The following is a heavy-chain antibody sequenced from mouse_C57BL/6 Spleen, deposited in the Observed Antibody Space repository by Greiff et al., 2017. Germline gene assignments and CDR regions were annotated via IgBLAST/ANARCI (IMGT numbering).Heavy chain of an antibody. V-gene: IGHV1-52*01. Sequence: QVQLQQPGAELVRPGSSVKLSCKASGYTFTSYWMHWVKQRPIRGLEWIGNIDPSDSETHYNQKFKNKATLTVDKSSSPAYVQLSSLTSEDSAVYACAREGYFDGWGTGTTVTVA. J-gene: IGHJ1*03. CDR3: AREGYFDG. CDR2: IDPSDSET. CDR1: GYTFTSYW.